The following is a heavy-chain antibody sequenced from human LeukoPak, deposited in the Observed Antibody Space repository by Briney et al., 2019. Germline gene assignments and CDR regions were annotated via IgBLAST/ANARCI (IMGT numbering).Heavy chain of an antibody. CDR1: GFTFSSYW. CDR3: ARGMDYYDSSGYNWFDP. J-gene: IGHJ5*02. Sequence: GRSLRLSCAASGFTFSSYWMHWVRQAPGEGLVWVSRNSDGSSTSYADSVKGRFTISRDNAKNTLYLQMNSLRAEDTAVYYCARGMDYYDSSGYNWFDPWGQGTLVTVSS. D-gene: IGHD3-22*01. V-gene: IGHV3-74*01. CDR2: NSDGSST.